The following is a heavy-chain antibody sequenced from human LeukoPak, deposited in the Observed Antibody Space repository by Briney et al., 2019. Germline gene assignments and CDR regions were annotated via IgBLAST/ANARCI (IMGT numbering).Heavy chain of an antibody. D-gene: IGHD2-2*01. J-gene: IGHJ4*02. Sequence: PGGSLRLSCAASGFTFSSYAMSWVRQAPGKGLEWVSAISGSGGRTYYADSVKGRFTISRDNSKNTLYLQMNSLRAEDTAVYYCAKKARIVPAAMVDYWGQGTLVTVSS. CDR1: GFTFSSYA. V-gene: IGHV3-23*01. CDR3: AKKARIVPAAMVDY. CDR2: ISGSGGRT.